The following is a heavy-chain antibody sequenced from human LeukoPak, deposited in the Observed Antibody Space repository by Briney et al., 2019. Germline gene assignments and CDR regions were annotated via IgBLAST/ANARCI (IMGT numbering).Heavy chain of an antibody. D-gene: IGHD6-13*01. CDR2: IYYSGST. Sequence: SETLSLTCTVSGGSISSGSYYWGWIRQPPGKGLEWIGSIYYSGSTYYNPSLKSRVTMSVDTSKNQFSLKLSSVTAADTAVYYCARDRQQLVRGDYFDYWGQGTLVTVSS. V-gene: IGHV4-39*07. CDR3: ARDRQQLVRGDYFDY. CDR1: GGSISSGSYY. J-gene: IGHJ4*02.